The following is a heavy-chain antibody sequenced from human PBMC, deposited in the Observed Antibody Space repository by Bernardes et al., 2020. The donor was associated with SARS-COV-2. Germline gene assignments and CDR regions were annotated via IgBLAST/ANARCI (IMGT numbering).Heavy chain of an antibody. CDR3: GKRAEVANHWYFDL. V-gene: IGHV3-74*01. CDR2: IGDGAT. J-gene: IGHJ2*01. D-gene: IGHD2-21*01. CDR1: LFSLSNYW. Sequence: SLLLSFSASLFSLSNYWMHWVRQVPGKGLVWLSRIGDGATTYADSVKGRFTISRDKARNTLHLQMDNLRVEDTAVYYCGKRAEVANHWYFDLWGRGTLVTVSS.